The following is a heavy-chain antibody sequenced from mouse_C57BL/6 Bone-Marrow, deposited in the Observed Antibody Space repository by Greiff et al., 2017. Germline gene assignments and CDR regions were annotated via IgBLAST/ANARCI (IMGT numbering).Heavy chain of an antibody. CDR2: IDPSDSYT. CDR1: GYTFTSYW. J-gene: IGHJ1*03. Sequence: VKLMESGAELVKPGASVKLSCKASGYTFTSYWMQWVKQRPGQGLEWIGEIDPSDSYTNYNQKFKGKATLTVDTSSSTAYMQLSSLTSEDSAVYYCARDDGYFYWYFDVWGTGTTVTVSS. V-gene: IGHV1-50*01. CDR3: ARDDGYFYWYFDV. D-gene: IGHD2-3*01.